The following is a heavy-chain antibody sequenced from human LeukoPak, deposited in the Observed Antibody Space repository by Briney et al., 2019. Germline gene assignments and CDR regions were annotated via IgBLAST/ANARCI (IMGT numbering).Heavy chain of an antibody. CDR3: ARDRYYGSGSYSLGY. CDR2: ISGSGGST. D-gene: IGHD3-10*01. J-gene: IGHJ4*02. V-gene: IGHV3-23*01. CDR1: GFTFSSYA. Sequence: PGGSLRLSCAASGFTFSSYAMSWVRQAPGKGLEWVSAISGSGGSTYYADSVKGRFTISRDNSKNTLYLQMNSLRAEDTAVYYCARDRYYGSGSYSLGYWGQGTLVTVSS.